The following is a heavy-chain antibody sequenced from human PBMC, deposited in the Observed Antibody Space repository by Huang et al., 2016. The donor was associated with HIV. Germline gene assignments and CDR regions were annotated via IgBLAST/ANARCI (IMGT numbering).Heavy chain of an antibody. D-gene: IGHD2-21*02. CDR3: ATHSGGDSYAPYY. CDR1: GYILTELA. Sequence: QVPLVQSGAEVRKPGASVKVSCKVSGYILTELAMHWVRQSPGKGLEWMGGSDPEEGGTMYAEKLQGRVTMTEDTSTDTAYLELSGLTSDDTAVYYCATHSGGDSYAPYYWGQGTLVTVSS. CDR2: SDPEEGGT. V-gene: IGHV1-24*01. J-gene: IGHJ4*02.